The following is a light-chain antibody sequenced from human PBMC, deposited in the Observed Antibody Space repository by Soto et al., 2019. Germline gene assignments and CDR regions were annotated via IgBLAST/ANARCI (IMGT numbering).Light chain of an antibody. Sequence: QSVLTQPASVSGSPGQSITISCTGTSSEDGSYNYVSWYQQHPGKAPKLMIYDVSNRPSGVSNRFSGSKSGNTASLTISGLQAEDEADYYCSSYTSSSPYVFGTGTKSPS. CDR2: DVS. CDR1: SSEDGSYNY. V-gene: IGLV2-14*01. CDR3: SSYTSSSPYV. J-gene: IGLJ1*01.